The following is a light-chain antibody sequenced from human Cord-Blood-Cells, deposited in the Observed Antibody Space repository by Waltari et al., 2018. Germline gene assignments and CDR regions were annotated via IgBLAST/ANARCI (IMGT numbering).Light chain of an antibody. J-gene: IGKJ4*01. V-gene: IGKV1-39*01. CDR3: QQSYSTLLT. CDR2: AAS. Sequence: DIQMTQSPSSLSASVGDRVTITCRASQSISSYLNWYQQKPGKAPKLLIYAASSLQSGGTSRFSGSGSGTDFTLTISSLQPEDFATYYCQQSYSTLLTFGGGTKVEIK. CDR1: QSISSY.